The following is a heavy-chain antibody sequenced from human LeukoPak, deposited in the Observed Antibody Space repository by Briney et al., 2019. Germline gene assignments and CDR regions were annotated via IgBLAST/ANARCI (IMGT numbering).Heavy chain of an antibody. Sequence: SQTLSLTCTVAGGSISSGSYYWRWIRQPAGKGLEWIGRIYTSGSTNYNPSLKSRVTISVDTSKNQFSLKLSSVTAADTAVYYCASLEDYDSNAFDIWGQGTMVTVSS. CDR1: GGSISSGSYY. CDR3: ASLEDYDSNAFDI. D-gene: IGHD3-22*01. V-gene: IGHV4-61*02. CDR2: IYTSGST. J-gene: IGHJ3*02.